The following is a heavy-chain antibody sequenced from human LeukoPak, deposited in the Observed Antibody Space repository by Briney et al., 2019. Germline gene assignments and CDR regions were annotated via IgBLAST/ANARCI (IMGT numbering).Heavy chain of an antibody. V-gene: IGHV3-23*01. Sequence: GKSLRLSCAASGFTFSSYAMSWVRQAPGKGLEWVSAISGSGGSTYYADSVKGRFTISRDNSKNTLYLQMNSLRAEDTAVYYCAKARGSYYEGADAFDIWGQGTMVTVSS. D-gene: IGHD1-26*01. CDR3: AKARGSYYEGADAFDI. J-gene: IGHJ3*02. CDR1: GFTFSSYA. CDR2: ISGSGGST.